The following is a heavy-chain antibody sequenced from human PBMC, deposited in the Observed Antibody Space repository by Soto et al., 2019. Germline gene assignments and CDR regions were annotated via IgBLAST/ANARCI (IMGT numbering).Heavy chain of an antibody. D-gene: IGHD6-13*01. Sequence: SVKVSCKASGGTFSSHAISWVRQAPGQGLEWMGGIIPIFGTANYAQKFQGRVTITADESTSTAYMELSSLRSEDTAVYYCARVGCSWYISWFDLWGQGTLVTVSS. CDR1: GGTFSSHA. CDR3: ARVGCSWYISWFDL. CDR2: IIPIFGTA. J-gene: IGHJ5*02. V-gene: IGHV1-69*13.